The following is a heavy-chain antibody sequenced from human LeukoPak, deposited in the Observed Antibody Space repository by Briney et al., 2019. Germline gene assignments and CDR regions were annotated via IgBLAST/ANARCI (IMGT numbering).Heavy chain of an antibody. J-gene: IGHJ4*02. CDR2: INPNSGGT. CDR1: GYTFTGYY. Sequence: ASVKVSCKASGYTFTGYYMHWVRQAPGQGLEWMGRINPNSGGTNYAQKFQGRVTMTRDTSISTAYMELSRLRSDDTAVYYCARSRIQLWLRPDYWGQGTLVIVSS. D-gene: IGHD5-18*01. V-gene: IGHV1-2*06. CDR3: ARSRIQLWLRPDY.